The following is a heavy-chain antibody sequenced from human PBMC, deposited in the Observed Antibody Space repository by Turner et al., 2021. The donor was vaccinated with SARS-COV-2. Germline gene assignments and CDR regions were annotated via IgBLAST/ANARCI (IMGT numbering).Heavy chain of an antibody. CDR3: ARVDYYYGSGRRTYWYFDL. V-gene: IGHV3-13*04. CDR1: GFTFSSYD. CDR2: IGTAGDT. D-gene: IGHD3-10*01. Sequence: EVQLVESGGGLVQPGGSLRLSRAASGFTFSSYDMHWVRQATGKGLEWVSAIGTAGDTYYPGSVKGRFTISRENAKNSLFLQMNSLRAGDTAVYYCARVDYYYGSGRRTYWYFDLWGRGTLVTVSS. J-gene: IGHJ2*01.